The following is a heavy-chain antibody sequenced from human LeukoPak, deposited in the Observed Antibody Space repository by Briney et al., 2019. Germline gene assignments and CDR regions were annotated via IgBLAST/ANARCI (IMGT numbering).Heavy chain of an antibody. CDR1: GYTFTSYD. CDR2: MNPNSGNT. CDR3: ARALGSGYYSDSGI. V-gene: IGHV1-8*03. Sequence: ASVKVSCKASGYTFTSYDINWVRQATGQGLEWMGWMNPNSGNTGYAQKFQGRVTITRNTSISTAYMELSSLRSEDTAVYYCARALGSGYYSDSGIWGQGTMVTVSS. D-gene: IGHD3-22*01. J-gene: IGHJ3*02.